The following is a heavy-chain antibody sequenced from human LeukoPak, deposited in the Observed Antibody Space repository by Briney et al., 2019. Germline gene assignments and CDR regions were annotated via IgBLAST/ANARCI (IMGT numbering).Heavy chain of an antibody. CDR2: ISFTSSFV. CDR3: ASERLVVRGITGYFDY. J-gene: IGHJ4*02. D-gene: IGHD3-10*01. Sequence: KPGGSLRLSCAASGFTFSDYSMNWVRQAPGKGLEWVSSISFTSSFVYYADSVKGRFTISRDNAKNSLYLQMNSLRAEDKAVYYCASERLVVRGITGYFDYWGQGTLVTVSS. V-gene: IGHV3-21*01. CDR1: GFTFSDYS.